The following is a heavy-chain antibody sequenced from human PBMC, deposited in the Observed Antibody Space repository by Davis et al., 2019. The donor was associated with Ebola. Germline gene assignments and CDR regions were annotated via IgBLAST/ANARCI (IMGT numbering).Heavy chain of an antibody. D-gene: IGHD1-1*01. Sequence: SETLSLTCAVSGGSISSSNWWSWVRQPPGKGLEWIGEIYHSGSTNYNPSLKSRVTISVDTSKNQFSLKLSSVTAADTAVYYCARDQVRTRYYYYGMDVWGQGTTVTVSS. CDR1: GGSISSSNW. CDR3: ARDQVRTRYYYYGMDV. J-gene: IGHJ6*02. CDR2: IYHSGST. V-gene: IGHV4-4*02.